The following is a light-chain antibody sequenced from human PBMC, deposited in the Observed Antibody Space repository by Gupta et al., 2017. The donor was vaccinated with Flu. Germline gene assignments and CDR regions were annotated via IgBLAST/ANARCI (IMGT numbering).Light chain of an antibody. CDR2: EDT. CDR1: ALPKKY. J-gene: IGLJ2*01. Sequence: SYELTQPPSVSVSPGKTARITCSGDALPKKYAYWYQQKSGQAPVLLIYEDTKRPSEVPERFSGSSSGTMATLTVSGAQVDDEADYSCYSPDSSTNHPVFGRGTKLTVL. CDR3: YSPDSSTNHPV. V-gene: IGLV3-10*01.